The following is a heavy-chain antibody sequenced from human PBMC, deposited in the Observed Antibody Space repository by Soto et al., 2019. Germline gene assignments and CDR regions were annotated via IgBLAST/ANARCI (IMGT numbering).Heavy chain of an antibody. V-gene: IGHV4-39*01. D-gene: IGHD2-2*03. CDR1: GSSVSSSSYS. Sequence: SETLSLTCAVSGSSVSSSSYSWGWIRQSPGKGLEWIGTIYSSENTYYNPSLLSRVTISVDTSKNEFSLRLSSVTAADTAVYYCARLNGYCISTNCHGYYGMDVWGQGTTVTVS. CDR3: ARLNGYCISTNCHGYYGMDV. J-gene: IGHJ6*02. CDR2: IYSSENT.